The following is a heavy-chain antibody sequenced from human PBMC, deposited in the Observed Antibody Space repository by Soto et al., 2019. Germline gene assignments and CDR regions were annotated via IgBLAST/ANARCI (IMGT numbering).Heavy chain of an antibody. CDR1: NGSISSAIYY. Sequence: PSETLSLTCTVSNGSISSAIYYWGWIRQPPGKGLEWIGSIYYSGSTYYNPSLKSRVTISVDTSKNQFSLKLSSVTAADTAVYYCARRESYDILTGYYHFDYWGQGTLVTVSS. V-gene: IGHV4-39*01. D-gene: IGHD3-9*01. CDR2: IYYSGST. CDR3: ARRESYDILTGYYHFDY. J-gene: IGHJ4*02.